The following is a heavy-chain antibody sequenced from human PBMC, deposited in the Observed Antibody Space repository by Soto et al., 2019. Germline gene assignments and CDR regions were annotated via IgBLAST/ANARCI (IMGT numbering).Heavy chain of an antibody. CDR2: SIPIFGTA. CDR3: ARVRHEMATIAWFDP. CDR1: GGTFSSYA. J-gene: IGHJ5*02. V-gene: IGHV1-69*01. D-gene: IGHD5-12*01. Sequence: QVQLVQSGAEVKKPGSSVKVSCKASGGTFSSYAISWVRQAPGQGLEWMGGSIPIFGTANYAQKFQGRVTITADESTSTAYMELSSLRSEDTALYYCARVRHEMATIAWFDPWGQGTLVTVSS.